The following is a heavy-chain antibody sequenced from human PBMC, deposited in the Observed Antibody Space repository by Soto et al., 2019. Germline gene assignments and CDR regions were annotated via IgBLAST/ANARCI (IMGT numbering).Heavy chain of an antibody. D-gene: IGHD3-10*01. CDR1: GFTFTDYY. V-gene: IGHV3-11*01. CDR3: AREIRGAN. CDR2: INSGGRNI. J-gene: IGHJ4*02. Sequence: QVQLVESGGGLVKPGGSLRLSCTASGFTFTDYYMTWVRQAPGKGLEWVSSINSGGRNIYYADSVRGRFTISRDNAKNSVYLQRSSLRAEDTAIYYCAREIRGANWGQGTLVIVSS.